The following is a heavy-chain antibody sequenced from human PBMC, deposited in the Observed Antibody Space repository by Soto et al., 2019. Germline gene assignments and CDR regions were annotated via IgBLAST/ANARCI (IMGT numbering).Heavy chain of an antibody. CDR1: GGSISSGDYY. V-gene: IGHV4-30-4*01. D-gene: IGHD3-3*01. CDR2: IYYSGST. Sequence: SETLSLTCTVSGGSISSGDYYWSWIRQPPGKGLEWIGSIYYSGSTYYNPSLKSRVTISVDTSKNQFSLKLSSVTAADTAVYYCVRFLRSGKQPAWFDPWGQGTLVTVSS. J-gene: IGHJ5*02. CDR3: VRFLRSGKQPAWFDP.